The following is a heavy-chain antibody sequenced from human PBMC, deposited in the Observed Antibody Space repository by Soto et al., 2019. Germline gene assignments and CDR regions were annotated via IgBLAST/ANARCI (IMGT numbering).Heavy chain of an antibody. CDR1: GYTFTSYD. CDR2: MNPNSGNT. V-gene: IGHV1-8*01. D-gene: IGHD3-3*01. CDR3: ARGEGGILGGVLNWFDP. J-gene: IGHJ5*02. Sequence: QVQLVQSGAEVKKPGASVKVSCKASGYTFTSYDINWVRQATGQGLEWMGWMNPNSGNTGYAQKFRGRGTMTRNPPQRKAQMELRSLRSEDTGVYYCARGEGGILGGVLNWFDPWGQGTLVTVSS.